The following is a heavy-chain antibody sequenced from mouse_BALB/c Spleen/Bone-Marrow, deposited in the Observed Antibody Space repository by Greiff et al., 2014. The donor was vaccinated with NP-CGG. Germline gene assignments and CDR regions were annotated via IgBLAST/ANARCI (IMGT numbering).Heavy chain of an antibody. J-gene: IGHJ2*01. CDR3: AFITTVVEYYFDY. D-gene: IGHD1-1*01. CDR2: IDPANGNS. V-gene: IGHV14-3*02. Sequence: VQLQQPGAELVKPGASVKLSCTASGFNIKDTYMHWVKQRPEQGLEWIGRIDPANGNSKYDPKFQGKATITADTSSNTAYLQLSGLTSEDTAVYYCAFITTVVEYYFDYWGQGTTLTVSS. CDR1: GFNIKDTY.